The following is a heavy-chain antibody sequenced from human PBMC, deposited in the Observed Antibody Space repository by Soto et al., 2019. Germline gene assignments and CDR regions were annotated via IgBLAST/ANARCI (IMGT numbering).Heavy chain of an antibody. D-gene: IGHD3-22*01. CDR1: GGTFSSYA. CDR3: ATKPGPGYYYDSSGYTYYFDY. CDR2: VIPIFGTA. J-gene: IGHJ4*02. V-gene: IGHV1-69*13. Sequence: SVKVSCKASGGTFSSYAISWVRQAPGQGLEWMGGVIPIFGTANYAQKFQGRVTITADESTSTAYMELSSLRSEDTAVYYCATKPGPGYYYDSSGYTYYFDYWGQGTLVTVSS.